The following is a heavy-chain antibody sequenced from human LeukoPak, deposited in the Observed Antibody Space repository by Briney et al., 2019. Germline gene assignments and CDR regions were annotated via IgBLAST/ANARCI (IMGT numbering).Heavy chain of an antibody. Sequence: SETLSLTCTVSGGSISSSSYYWGWIRQPPGKGLEWIGSIYYSGSTYYNPSLKSRVTISVDTSKNQFSLKLSSVTAADTAVYYCARGMPGEFDYWGQGTLVTVSS. CDR2: IYYSGST. V-gene: IGHV4-39*07. D-gene: IGHD2-2*01. J-gene: IGHJ4*02. CDR1: GGSISSSSYY. CDR3: ARGMPGEFDY.